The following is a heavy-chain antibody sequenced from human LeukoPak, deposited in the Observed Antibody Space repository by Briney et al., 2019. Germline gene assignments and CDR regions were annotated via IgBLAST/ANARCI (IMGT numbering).Heavy chain of an antibody. CDR1: GYSISIGHY. D-gene: IGHD3-22*01. V-gene: IGHV4-38-2*02. J-gene: IGHJ4*02. Sequence: KPSETLSLTCTVSGYSISIGHYWGWIRQPPGKGLEWIGSIYRTGSAFYNSSLKSRVTLSVDTSKNQFSLKLSSVTAADTAVYYCARQPTYYYDSSGYYYFDYWGQGTLVTVSS. CDR3: ARQPTYYYDSSGYYYFDY. CDR2: IYRTGSA.